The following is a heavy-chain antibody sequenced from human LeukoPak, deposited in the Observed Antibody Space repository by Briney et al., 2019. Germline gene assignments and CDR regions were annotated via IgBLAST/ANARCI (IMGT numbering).Heavy chain of an antibody. CDR3: ARSGGDFWSGYFLDY. CDR1: GGSISSYY. V-gene: IGHV4-34*01. CDR2: INHSGST. D-gene: IGHD3-3*01. Sequence: SETLSLTCTVSGGSISSYYWSWIRQPPGKGLEWIGEINHSGSTNYNPSLKSRVTISVDTSKNQFSLKLSSVTAADTAVYYCARSGGDFWSGYFLDYWGQGTLVTVSS. J-gene: IGHJ4*02.